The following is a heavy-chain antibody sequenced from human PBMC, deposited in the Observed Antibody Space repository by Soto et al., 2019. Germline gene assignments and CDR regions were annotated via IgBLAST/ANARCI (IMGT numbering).Heavy chain of an antibody. CDR3: AREENVLLWFGELTNWFDP. V-gene: IGHV4-34*01. J-gene: IGHJ5*02. D-gene: IGHD3-10*01. Sequence: SETLSLTCAVYGGSFSGYYWSWIRQPPGKGLEWIGEINHGGSTNYNPSLKSRVTISVDTSKNQFSLKLSSVTAADTAVYYCAREENVLLWFGELTNWFDPWGQGTLVTVSS. CDR2: INHGGST. CDR1: GGSFSGYY.